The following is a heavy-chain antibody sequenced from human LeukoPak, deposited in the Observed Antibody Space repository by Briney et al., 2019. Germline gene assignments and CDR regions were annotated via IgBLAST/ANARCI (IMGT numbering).Heavy chain of an antibody. D-gene: IGHD6-19*01. J-gene: IGHJ4*02. V-gene: IGHV3-30*02. CDR1: GFTLSSYG. Sequence: GGSLRLSCAASGFTLSSYGMHWVRQAPGKGLEWVAFIRYDGSNKYYADSVKGRFTISRDNSKNTLYLQMNSLRAEDTAVYYCAKDLGYSSGWYFGYWGQGTLVTVSS. CDR3: AKDLGYSSGWYFGY. CDR2: IRYDGSNK.